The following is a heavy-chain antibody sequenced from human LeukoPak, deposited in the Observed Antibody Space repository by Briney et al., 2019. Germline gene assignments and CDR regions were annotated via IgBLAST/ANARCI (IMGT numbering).Heavy chain of an antibody. CDR1: GYTFIGSY. D-gene: IGHD6-13*01. J-gene: IGHJ6*02. V-gene: IGHV1-69*13. CDR3: ASGIAAAGNNYYYYYGMDV. CDR2: IIPIFGTA. Sequence: SVKVSCKASGYTFIGSYMHWVRQAPGQGLEWMGGIIPIFGTANYAQKFQGRVTITADESTSTAYMELSSLRSEDTAVYYCASGIAAAGNNYYYYYGMDVWGQGTTVTVSS.